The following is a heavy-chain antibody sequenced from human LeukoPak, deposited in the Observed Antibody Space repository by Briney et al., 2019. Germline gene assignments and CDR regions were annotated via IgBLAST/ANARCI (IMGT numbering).Heavy chain of an antibody. CDR3: AKSSSSNCYSPHDY. D-gene: IGHD2-2*01. CDR2: ISGSGDST. J-gene: IGHJ4*02. CDR1: GLSYSSFA. Sequence: GGSLRLSCTASGLSYSSFAMSWVRQAPGKGLEWVSVISGSGDSTYYAGSVKGRFTISRDNSKNTLYLQMNSLRAEDTAIYYCAKSSSSNCYSPHDYWGQGTLVTVSS. V-gene: IGHV3-23*01.